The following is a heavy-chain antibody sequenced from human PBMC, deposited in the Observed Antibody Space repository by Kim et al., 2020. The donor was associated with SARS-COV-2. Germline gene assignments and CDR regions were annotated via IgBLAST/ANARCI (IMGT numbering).Heavy chain of an antibody. CDR2: ITSSGTGT. CDR1: GFTFSSHD. CDR3: ARHNGWFDF. D-gene: IGHD6-19*01. Sequence: GGSLRLSCITSGFTFSSHDMDWVRQVPGKGLELVSYITSSGTGTHYADSVKGRFTISRDNTKNSLHLQMNSLRVEDTAVYYCARHNGWFDFWGQGTLVTVSP. V-gene: IGHV3-48*03. J-gene: IGHJ4*02.